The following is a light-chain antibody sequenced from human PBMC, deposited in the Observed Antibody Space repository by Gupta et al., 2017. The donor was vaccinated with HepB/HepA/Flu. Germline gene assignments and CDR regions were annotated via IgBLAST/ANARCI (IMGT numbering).Light chain of an antibody. CDR2: WAS. J-gene: IGKJ3*01. CDR1: QSVLYSYNNKNY. V-gene: IGKV4-1*01. Sequence: DIVMTQSPDSLAVSLGERATINCKSSQSVLYSYNNKNYLAWFQQKPGQAPQLLIYWASTREYGVPYRFSGSGSGTDFTLTISSLQAEDVAVYYCQHDHSTPVDFGHGTNVEIK. CDR3: QHDHSTPVD.